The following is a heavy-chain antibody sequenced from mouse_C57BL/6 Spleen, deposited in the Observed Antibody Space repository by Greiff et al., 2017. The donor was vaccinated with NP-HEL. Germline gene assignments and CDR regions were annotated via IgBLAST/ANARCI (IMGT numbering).Heavy chain of an antibody. CDR1: GYTFTDYN. Sequence: VVEPGASVKMSCKASGYTFTDYNMHWVKQSHGKSLEWIGYINPNNGGTSYNQKFKGKATLTVNKSSSTAYMELRSLTSEDSAVYYCARSPDGYYPYWGQGTTLTVSS. J-gene: IGHJ2*01. CDR2: INPNNGGT. V-gene: IGHV1-22*01. D-gene: IGHD2-3*01. CDR3: ARSPDGYYPY.